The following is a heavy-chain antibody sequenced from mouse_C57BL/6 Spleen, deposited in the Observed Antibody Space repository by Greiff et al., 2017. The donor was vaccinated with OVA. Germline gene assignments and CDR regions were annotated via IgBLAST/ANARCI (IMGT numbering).Heavy chain of an antibody. CDR2: IDPETGGT. CDR1: GYTFTDYE. V-gene: IGHV1-15*01. CDR3: TRGGGSSPHWYFDV. D-gene: IGHD1-1*01. Sequence: QVQLKQSGAELVRPGASVTLSCKASGYTFTDYEMHWVKQTPVHGLEWIGAIDPETGGTAYNQKFKGKAILTADKSSSTAYMELRSLTSEDSAVYYCTRGGGSSPHWYFDVWGTGTTVTVSS. J-gene: IGHJ1*03.